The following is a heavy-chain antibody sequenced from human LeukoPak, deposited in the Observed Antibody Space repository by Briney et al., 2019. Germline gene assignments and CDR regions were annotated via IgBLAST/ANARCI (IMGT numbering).Heavy chain of an antibody. J-gene: IGHJ4*02. Sequence: GGSLRLSCAASGFTFSAYWMHWVRQAPGKGLVWVSRIHSDGSSTSYADSVKGRFTISRDNAKNTLYLQMNSLRAEDTAVYYCARKALDYYDSSGYLDYGGQGTRVTVPS. CDR2: IHSDGSST. CDR3: ARKALDYYDSSGYLDY. D-gene: IGHD3-22*01. CDR1: GFTFSAYW. V-gene: IGHV3-74*01.